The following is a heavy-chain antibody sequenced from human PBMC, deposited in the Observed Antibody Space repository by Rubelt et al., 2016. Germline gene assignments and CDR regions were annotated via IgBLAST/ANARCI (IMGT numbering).Heavy chain of an antibody. D-gene: IGHD3-16*01. CDR2: IWYDGSNK. CDR3: ASTGG. Sequence: QVHLVESGGGVVQPGRSLRLSCAASAFTFSSYGMHWVRQAPGKGLEWVAVIWYDGSNKYYADSVKGRFTNARDNSKNTLYLQMNSLRAEDTAVYYCASTGGWGQGTLVTVSS. J-gene: IGHJ4*02. V-gene: IGHV3-33*08. CDR1: AFTFSSYG.